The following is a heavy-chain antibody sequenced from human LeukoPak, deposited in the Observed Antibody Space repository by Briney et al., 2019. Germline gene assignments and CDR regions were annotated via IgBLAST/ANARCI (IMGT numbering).Heavy chain of an antibody. CDR3: ARGGIAYYDILTGYH. Sequence: PGGSLRLSCAASGFTFSSYSMNWVRQAPGKGLEWVSYISSSSSTIYYADSVKGRFTISRDNAKNSLYLQMNSLRDEDTAVYYCARGGIAYYDILTGYHWGQGTLVTVSS. CDR2: ISSSSSTI. V-gene: IGHV3-48*02. J-gene: IGHJ4*02. D-gene: IGHD3-9*01. CDR1: GFTFSSYS.